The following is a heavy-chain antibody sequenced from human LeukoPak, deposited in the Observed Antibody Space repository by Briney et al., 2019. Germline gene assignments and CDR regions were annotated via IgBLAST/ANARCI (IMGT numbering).Heavy chain of an antibody. D-gene: IGHD3-10*01. Sequence: GGSLRLSCAASGFTFSDYYMSWIRQAPGKGLEWVSYISSSGSTIYYADSVKGRFTITRDNAKNSLYLQMNSLRAEDTAVYYCARDLRGSGPRRCFDYWGQGTLVTVSS. CDR1: GFTFSDYY. CDR3: ARDLRGSGPRRCFDY. CDR2: ISSSGSTI. J-gene: IGHJ4*02. V-gene: IGHV3-11*01.